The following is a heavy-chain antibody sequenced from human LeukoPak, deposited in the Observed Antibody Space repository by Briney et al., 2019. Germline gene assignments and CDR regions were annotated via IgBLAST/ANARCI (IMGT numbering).Heavy chain of an antibody. V-gene: IGHV1-3*01. CDR1: GYTFTSYA. J-gene: IGHJ4*02. Sequence: ASLKVSCKASGYTFTSYAMHWVRQAPGQRLEWMGWINAGNGNTKYSQKFQGRVTITRDTSASTAYMELSSLRSEDTAVYYCARGVRGDNRSRYDYWGQGTLVTVSS. CDR3: ARGVRGDNRSRYDY. CDR2: INAGNGNT. D-gene: IGHD3-10*01.